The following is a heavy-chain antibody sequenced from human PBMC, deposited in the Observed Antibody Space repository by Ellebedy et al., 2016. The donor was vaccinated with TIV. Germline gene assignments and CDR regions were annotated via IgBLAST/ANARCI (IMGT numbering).Heavy chain of an antibody. D-gene: IGHD2-8*01. J-gene: IGHJ4*02. CDR1: AFTVSRKY. V-gene: IGHV3-66*01. CDR2: TYSPSGT. Sequence: GESLKISCTASAFTVSRKYMSWVRQAPGKGLEWVAITYSPSGTFYADSVKGRFTISRDSSDNTVYLQMNSLRVEDTAVYYCATGYAQNGQWGQGTLVTVSS. CDR3: ATGYAQNGQ.